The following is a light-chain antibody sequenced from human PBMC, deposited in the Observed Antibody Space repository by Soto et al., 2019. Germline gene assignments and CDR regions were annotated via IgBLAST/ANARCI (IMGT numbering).Light chain of an antibody. CDR3: GTWDSSRSAWV. CDR2: DND. CDR1: SSNIGSNY. Sequence: QSVLTQPPSVSAAPGQKVTISCSGSSSNIGSNYVSWYLQFPGTAPKLLIYDNDKRPSGIPDRFSGSKSGTSATLGITGPQTGDEADYYCGTWDSSRSAWVFGGGTKLTVL. V-gene: IGLV1-51*01. J-gene: IGLJ3*02.